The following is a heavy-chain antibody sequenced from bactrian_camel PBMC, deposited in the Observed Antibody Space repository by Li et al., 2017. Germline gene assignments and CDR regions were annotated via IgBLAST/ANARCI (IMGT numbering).Heavy chain of an antibody. CDR3: AAPWIGYFSCP. D-gene: IGHD5*01. V-gene: IGHV3S40*01. CDR2: LNGDGGAT. J-gene: IGHJ4*01. Sequence: VQLVESGGGLVQPGGSLRLSCAASGYTFSNSDISWVRRAPGKGLEWVSALNGDGGATYYSDSVKDRFAISRDNAKNTVALQMNSLKPEDTAKYFCAAPWIGYFSCPWGQGTQVTVS. CDR1: GYTFSNSD.